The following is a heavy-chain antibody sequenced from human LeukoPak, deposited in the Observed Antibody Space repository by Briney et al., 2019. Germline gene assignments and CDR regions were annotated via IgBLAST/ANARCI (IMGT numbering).Heavy chain of an antibody. CDR2: ISASGGST. V-gene: IGHV3-23*01. CDR1: GFTFSSYA. Sequence: GGSLRLSCAAPGFTFSSYALSWVRQAPGEGLEWVSAISASGGSTDCADSVKGRFTISRDNSKNTLYLQMNSLRAEDTAVYYCAKVGRYGYNPLDYWGQGTLVTVSS. J-gene: IGHJ4*02. CDR3: AKVGRYGYNPLDY. D-gene: IGHD5-24*01.